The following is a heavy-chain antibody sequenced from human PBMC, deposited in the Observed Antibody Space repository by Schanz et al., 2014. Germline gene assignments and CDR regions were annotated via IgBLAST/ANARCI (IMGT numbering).Heavy chain of an antibody. CDR1: GYIFIGYY. CDR2: TNTNSGDT. Sequence: QVQLVQSGAEMKKPGASVKVSCKASGYIFIGYYIHWVRQAPGQGLEWMGWTNTNSGDTKIAQKFQRSVLMTRAPPISEASMELTRLRSDDTAVYYCARGPLGCTGSGCQTYDAFDIWGQGTMVTVSS. V-gene: IGHV1-2*02. D-gene: IGHD2-8*02. J-gene: IGHJ3*02. CDR3: ARGPLGCTGSGCQTYDAFDI.